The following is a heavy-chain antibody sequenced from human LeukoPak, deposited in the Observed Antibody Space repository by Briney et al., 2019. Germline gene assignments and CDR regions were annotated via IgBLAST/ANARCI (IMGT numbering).Heavy chain of an antibody. CDR2: ISAYYGNT. V-gene: IGHV1-18*01. CDR1: GYTFTSYG. D-gene: IGHD4-17*01. Sequence: ASVKVSCKASGYTFTSYGIIWVRQAPGKGLEWMGWISAYYGNTNYAQKLQGRVTVTTDTSTSTAYMELRSLRSDDTAVYYCARAESGPMTTVTTVDYWGQGTLVTVSS. J-gene: IGHJ4*02. CDR3: ARAESGPMTTVTTVDY.